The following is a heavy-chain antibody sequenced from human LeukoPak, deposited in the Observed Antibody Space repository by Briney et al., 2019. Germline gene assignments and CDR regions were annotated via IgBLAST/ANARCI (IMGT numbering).Heavy chain of an antibody. CDR3: ARGSGTGTAYYFDY. CDR2: IYYSGSS. Sequence: PSQTLSLTXTVSGGSISSGDYYWSWIRQPPGKGLEWIGYIYYSGSSYYNPSLKSRVTISVDTSKNQFSLKLSSVTAADTAVYYCARGSGTGTAYYFDYWGQGTLVTVSS. CDR1: GGSISSGDYY. D-gene: IGHD1/OR15-1a*01. J-gene: IGHJ4*02. V-gene: IGHV4-30-4*08.